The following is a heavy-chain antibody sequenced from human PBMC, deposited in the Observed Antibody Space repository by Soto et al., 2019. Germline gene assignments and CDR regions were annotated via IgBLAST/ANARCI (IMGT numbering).Heavy chain of an antibody. Sequence: ASVKVSCKASGYTFTGYYMHWVRQAPGQGLEWMGWINPNSGGTNYAQKFQGWVTMTRDTSISTAYMELSRLRSDDTAVYYCARDRYYDSSGYPAYYFDCWGQGTLVTVSS. D-gene: IGHD3-22*01. J-gene: IGHJ4*02. CDR3: ARDRYYDSSGYPAYYFDC. CDR1: GYTFTGYY. CDR2: INPNSGGT. V-gene: IGHV1-2*04.